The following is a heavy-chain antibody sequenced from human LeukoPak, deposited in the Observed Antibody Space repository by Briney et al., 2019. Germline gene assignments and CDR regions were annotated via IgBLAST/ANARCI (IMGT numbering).Heavy chain of an antibody. Sequence: GGSLRLSCAASGFTFSSYAMHWVRQAPGKGLEWVAVISYDGSNKYYADSVKGRFTISRDDSKDTLFLQMNSLRGEDTAVYYCARDDCSASSCQKHQNWFDPWGQGTLVTVSS. CDR2: ISYDGSNK. CDR3: ARDDCSASSCQKHQNWFDP. V-gene: IGHV3-30-3*01. J-gene: IGHJ5*02. CDR1: GFTFSSYA. D-gene: IGHD2-2*01.